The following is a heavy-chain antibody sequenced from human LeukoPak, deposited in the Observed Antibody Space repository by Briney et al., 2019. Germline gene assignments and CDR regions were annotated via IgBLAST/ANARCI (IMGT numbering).Heavy chain of an antibody. J-gene: IGHJ3*02. CDR2: INHSGST. CDR1: GGSFSGYY. CDR3: ARADRYNWNYGHAFDI. V-gene: IGHV4-34*01. Sequence: PSETLSLTCAVYGGSFSGYYWSWIRQPPGKGLEWIGEINHSGSTNYNPSLKSRVTISVDTSKNQFSLKLSSVTAADTAVYYCARADRYNWNYGHAFDIWGQGTMVTVSS. D-gene: IGHD1-7*01.